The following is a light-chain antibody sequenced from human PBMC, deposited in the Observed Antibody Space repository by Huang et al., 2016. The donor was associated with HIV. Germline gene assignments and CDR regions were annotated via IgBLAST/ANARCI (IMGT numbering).Light chain of an antibody. V-gene: IGKV3-11*01. Sequence: EIVLTQSPVTLSLSPGDRATLSCRASQSVSTYLAWYQQQPGQAPRRLIYDASNRATGIPARFRSSVSGTDVTLTISSLEPEDFVVYYCQQRSSWPLTFGGGTSVEIK. CDR2: DAS. J-gene: IGKJ4*01. CDR1: QSVSTY. CDR3: QQRSSWPLT.